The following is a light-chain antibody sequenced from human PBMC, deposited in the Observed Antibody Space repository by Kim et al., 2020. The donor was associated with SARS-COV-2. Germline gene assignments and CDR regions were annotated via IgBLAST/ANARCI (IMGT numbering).Light chain of an antibody. CDR2: DAS. Sequence: DIQMTQSPSTLSASVGDRVTITCRASQSISRWLALYQQKPGKAPKVLIYDASSLESGVPSRFSGSGSGTEFTLTISSLQPDDFATYYCQQYYNYPYTFGQGTKLEI. CDR1: QSISRW. V-gene: IGKV1-5*01. CDR3: QQYYNYPYT. J-gene: IGKJ2*01.